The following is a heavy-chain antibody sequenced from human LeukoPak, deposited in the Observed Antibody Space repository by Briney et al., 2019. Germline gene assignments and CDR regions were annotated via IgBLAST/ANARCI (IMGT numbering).Heavy chain of an antibody. J-gene: IGHJ4*02. CDR2: TCYRSKWYN. Sequence: SQTLSLTCAISGESVSSNSAAWNWIRQSPSRGLEWLGRTCYRSKWYNDYAVSVKSRITINPDTYKNQFSLQLNSVTPEDMAVYYCARARLESGSYYVHYWGQGTLVTVSS. V-gene: IGHV6-1*01. D-gene: IGHD1-26*01. CDR1: GESVSSNSAA. CDR3: ARARLESGSYYVHY.